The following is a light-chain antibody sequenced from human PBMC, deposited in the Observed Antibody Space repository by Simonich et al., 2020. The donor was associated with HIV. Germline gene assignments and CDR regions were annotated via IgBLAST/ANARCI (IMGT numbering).Light chain of an antibody. CDR2: GAS. CDR1: QSVAIK. J-gene: IGKJ5*01. V-gene: IGKV3-15*01. CDR3: QQYYSTPIT. Sequence: EIVMTQSPATLSVSPGERATLSCRTIQSVAIKLAWYQQKPGQSPRLLIYGASSRATGIPARFSGSGFGTQFTLTISSLQAEDVAVYYCQQYYSTPITFGQGTRLEIK.